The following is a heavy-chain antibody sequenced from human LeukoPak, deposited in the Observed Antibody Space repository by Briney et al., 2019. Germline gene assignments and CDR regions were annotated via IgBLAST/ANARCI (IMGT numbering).Heavy chain of an antibody. D-gene: IGHD6-13*01. CDR2: IKQGGSEK. CDR3: ARPKLRSSWYGPLFDY. Sequence: PGGSLRLSCAASGFTFSSYWMSWVRQAPGKGLEWVANIKQGGSEKYYVDSVKGRFTISRDNAKNSLYLQMNSLRAKDTAVYYCARPKLRSSWYGPLFDYWGQGTLVTVSS. CDR1: GFTFSSYW. V-gene: IGHV3-7*01. J-gene: IGHJ4*02.